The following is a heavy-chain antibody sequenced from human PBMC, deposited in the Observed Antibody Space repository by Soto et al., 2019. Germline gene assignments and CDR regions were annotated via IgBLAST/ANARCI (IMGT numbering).Heavy chain of an antibody. CDR3: ACGYYYAPFDY. CDR2: IYYSGST. V-gene: IGHV4-59*01. Sequence: SETLSLTCTVSGGSISSYDWTWIRHPPGKGLEWIGYIYYSGSTNYNPSLKSRVTISVDTSKNQFSPKLSSVIAADTAVYYCACGYYYAPFDYWGQGTLVTVSS. D-gene: IGHD3-10*01. CDR1: GGSISSYD. J-gene: IGHJ4*02.